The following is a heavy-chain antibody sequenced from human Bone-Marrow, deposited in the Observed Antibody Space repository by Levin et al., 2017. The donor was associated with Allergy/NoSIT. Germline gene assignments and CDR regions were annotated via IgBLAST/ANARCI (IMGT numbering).Heavy chain of an antibody. D-gene: IGHD6-19*01. CDR1: GFTFSGSA. CDR3: TRAYSSGWSYYFDY. V-gene: IGHV3-73*01. J-gene: IGHJ4*02. CDR2: IRSKANSYAT. Sequence: LSLTCAASGFTFSGSAMHWVRQASGKGLEWVGRIRSKANSYATAYAVSVKGRFTISRDDSKNTAYLQMNSLKTEDTAVYYCTRAYSSGWSYYFDYWGQGTLVTVSS.